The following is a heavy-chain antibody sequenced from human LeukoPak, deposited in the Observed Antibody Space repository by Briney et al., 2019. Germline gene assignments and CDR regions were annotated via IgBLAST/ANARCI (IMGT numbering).Heavy chain of an antibody. CDR1: GYTFTGYY. CDR3: ARDSLRAAAADYHFPS. J-gene: IGHJ4*02. V-gene: IGHV1-2*06. CDR2: INPNSGGT. Sequence: EASVKVSCKASGYTFTGYYMHWVRQAPGQGLEWMGRINPNSGGTNYAQKFQGRVTMTRDTSISTAYMELSRLGSDDTAVYYCARDSLRAAAADYHFPSWGQGTLVTVSS. D-gene: IGHD6-13*01.